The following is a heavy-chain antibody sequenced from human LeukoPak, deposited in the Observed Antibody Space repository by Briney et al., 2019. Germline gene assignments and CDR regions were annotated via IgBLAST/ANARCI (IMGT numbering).Heavy chain of an antibody. Sequence: SETLSLTCSVSGDYINTGHWWSWVRQPPGKGLEWIGEVFYSGKTDFNPSLENRVTISLDKSKNQFSLKLTSVTAADTAVYYCAAASQLWLIDQWGQGTLVVVSS. CDR1: GDYINTGHW. CDR2: VFYSGKT. J-gene: IGHJ4*02. V-gene: IGHV4-4*02. CDR3: AAASQLWLIDQ. D-gene: IGHD3-10*01.